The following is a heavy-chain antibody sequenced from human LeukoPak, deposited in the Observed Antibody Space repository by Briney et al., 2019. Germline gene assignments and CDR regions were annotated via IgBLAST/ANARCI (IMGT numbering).Heavy chain of an antibody. D-gene: IGHD3-10*02. Sequence: PGGSLRLSCAASGFTFGSYGFHWVRQAPGKGLEWVAVIWYDGSNIHYAESVKGRFTISRDNSRDTLYLHMNSLRPEDTAVYYCARDFYTGMFDYWGQGTLVTVSS. V-gene: IGHV3-33*01. CDR3: ARDFYTGMFDY. J-gene: IGHJ4*02. CDR1: GFTFGSYG. CDR2: IWYDGSNI.